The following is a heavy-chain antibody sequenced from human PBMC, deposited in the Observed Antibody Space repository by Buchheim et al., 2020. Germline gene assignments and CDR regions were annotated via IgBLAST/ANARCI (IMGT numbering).Heavy chain of an antibody. J-gene: IGHJ6*02. Sequence: QVQLVESGGGVVQPGRSLRLSCAASGFTFSSYGMHWVRQPPGKGLEWVAVISYDGRIKYYADSVKGRFTISRDYSKNTVLLQMNSLRAEDTAVYYCAKDLVVAITLPFHYAMDVWGQGTT. D-gene: IGHD2-15*01. CDR3: AKDLVVAITLPFHYAMDV. V-gene: IGHV3-30*18. CDR2: ISYDGRIK. CDR1: GFTFSSYG.